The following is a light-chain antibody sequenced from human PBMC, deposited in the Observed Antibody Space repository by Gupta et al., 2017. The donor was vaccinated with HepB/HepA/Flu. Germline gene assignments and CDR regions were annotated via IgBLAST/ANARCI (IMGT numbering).Light chain of an antibody. CDR2: VAS. J-gene: IGKJ4*01. V-gene: IGKV3-15*01. CDR1: QNVRRN. Sequence: DIVLTQSPGTLSLSPGERATLSCRASQNVRRNLAWYQQKPGQPPRLLMYVASTRASPVPARFSGIGSGTDFTLTISSLQSEDFGVYCCQQENDCPISFGRGTKVEIK. CDR3: QQENDCPIS.